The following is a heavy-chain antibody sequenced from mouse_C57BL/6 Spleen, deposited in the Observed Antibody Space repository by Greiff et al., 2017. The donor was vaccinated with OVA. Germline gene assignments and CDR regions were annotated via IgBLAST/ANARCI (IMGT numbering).Heavy chain of an antibody. J-gene: IGHJ4*01. CDR2: IYPGSGTT. V-gene: IGHV1-66*01. D-gene: IGHD3-2*02. CDR1: GYSFSSYY. CDR3: ASGDSSGYRAMDY. Sequence: QVQLQQSGPELVKPGASVKISCKASGYSFSSYYIHWVKQRPGQGLEWIGWIYPGSGTTKYNAKFKGKATLTADTSSSTAYMQLSSLTSEDSAVYYCASGDSSGYRAMDYWGQGTSVTVSS.